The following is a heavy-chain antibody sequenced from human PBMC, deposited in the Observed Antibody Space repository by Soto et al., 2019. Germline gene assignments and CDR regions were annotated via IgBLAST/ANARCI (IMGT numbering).Heavy chain of an antibody. CDR3: AKGLKGYCSGGSCYAHYYYMDV. CDR2: ISGSGGST. Sequence: PGGSLRLSCAASGFTFSSYAMSWVRQAPGKGLEWVSAISGSGGSTYYADSVKGRFTISRDNSKNTLYLQMNSLRAEDTAVYYCAKGLKGYCSGGSCYAHYYYMDVWGKGTTVTVSS. CDR1: GFTFSSYA. D-gene: IGHD2-15*01. V-gene: IGHV3-23*01. J-gene: IGHJ6*03.